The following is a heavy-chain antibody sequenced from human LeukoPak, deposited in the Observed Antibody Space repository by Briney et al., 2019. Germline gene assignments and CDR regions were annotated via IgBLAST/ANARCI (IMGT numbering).Heavy chain of an antibody. V-gene: IGHV3-49*04. CDR3: SRGPIQLWMHNGMDA. CDR1: GFNLGDHA. CDR2: IRSKAYRGTT. J-gene: IGHJ6*02. D-gene: IGHD5-18*01. Sequence: PGRSLRLSCTISGFNLGDHAMSWVRQAPGKGLEGVGFIRSKAYRGTTEYAASVKGRFIISRDDSRGVVYLQMNGLKSEDTAVYFCSRGPIQLWMHNGMDAWGQGTTVTVSS.